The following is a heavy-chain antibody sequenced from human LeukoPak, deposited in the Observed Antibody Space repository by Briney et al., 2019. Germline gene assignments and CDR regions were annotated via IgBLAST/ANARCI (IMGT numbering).Heavy chain of an antibody. CDR2: IKQDGSEK. CDR1: GFTVSSNY. Sequence: PGGSLRLSCAASGFTVSSNYMSWVRQAPGKGLEWVANIKQDGSEKYYVDSVKGRFTISRDNAKNSLYLQMNSLRAEDTAVYYCARGRWGLDYWGQGTLVTVSS. V-gene: IGHV3-7*01. D-gene: IGHD3-16*01. CDR3: ARGRWGLDY. J-gene: IGHJ4*02.